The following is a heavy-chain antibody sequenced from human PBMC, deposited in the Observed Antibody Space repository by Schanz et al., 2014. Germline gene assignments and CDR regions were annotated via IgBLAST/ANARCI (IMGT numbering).Heavy chain of an antibody. D-gene: IGHD2-8*02. CDR1: GYTFTSYD. V-gene: IGHV1-18*01. CDR3: ATMWGYCTATACQILEVLDV. Sequence: QVHLVQSGAEVKKPGASVKVSCTASGYTFTSYDINWVRQAPGQGLEWLGWIRPDNGHTTYSQKARDRVIFTTDTSANTAYMELRSLRSDDTAMYYCATMWGYCTATACQILEVLDVWGQGTMVTVSS. J-gene: IGHJ3*01. CDR2: IRPDNGHT.